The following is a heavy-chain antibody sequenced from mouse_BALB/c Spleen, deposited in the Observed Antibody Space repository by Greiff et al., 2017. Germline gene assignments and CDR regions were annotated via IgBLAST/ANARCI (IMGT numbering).Heavy chain of an antibody. CDR2: ISNLAYSI. Sequence: EVMLVESGGGLVQPGGSRKLSCAASGFTFSDYGMAWVRQAPGKGPEWVAFISNLAYSIYYADTVTGRFTISRENAKNTLYLEMSSLRSEDTAMYYCAREGEITTVVGYFDYWGQGTTLTVSS. CDR3: AREGEITTVVGYFDY. D-gene: IGHD1-1*01. CDR1: GFTFSDYG. J-gene: IGHJ2*01. V-gene: IGHV5-15*02.